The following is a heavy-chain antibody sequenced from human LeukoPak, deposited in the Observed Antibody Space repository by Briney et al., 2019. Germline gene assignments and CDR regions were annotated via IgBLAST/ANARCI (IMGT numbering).Heavy chain of an antibody. CDR1: GFSFSGHW. Sequence: GGSLRPSCTASGFSFSGHWMHWARQAPGKGLEWVAVISYDGSNKYYADSVKGRFTISRDNSKNTLYLQMNSLRAEDTAVYYCAREATTEDFGYGMDVWGQGTTVTVSS. CDR3: AREATTEDFGYGMDV. D-gene: IGHD5-24*01. CDR2: ISYDGSNK. J-gene: IGHJ6*02. V-gene: IGHV3-30*03.